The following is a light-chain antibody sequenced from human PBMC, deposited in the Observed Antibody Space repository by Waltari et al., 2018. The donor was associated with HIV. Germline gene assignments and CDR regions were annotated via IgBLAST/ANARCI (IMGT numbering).Light chain of an antibody. J-gene: IGLJ3*02. V-gene: IGLV2-14*01. Sequence: QSALTQPASVSGSPGQSITISCTGTRSDVGGYTYVSWFHQPPGKAPRLMIYEASNRPSGVSNRFSGSKSGNTASLTISGLQAEDEADYFCCSYAGSGLVFGGGTKLTVL. CDR2: EAS. CDR1: RSDVGGYTY. CDR3: CSYAGSGLV.